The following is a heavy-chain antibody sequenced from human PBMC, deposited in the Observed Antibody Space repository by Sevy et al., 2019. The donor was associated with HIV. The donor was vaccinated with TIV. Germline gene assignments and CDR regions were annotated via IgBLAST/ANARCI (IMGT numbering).Heavy chain of an antibody. V-gene: IGHV1-2*06. J-gene: IGHJ4*02. CDR2: INPNSGAT. CDR1: GYTFTVYS. Sequence: ASVKVSCKASGYTFTVYSLHWVRQAPGQGLEWMGRINPNSGATNYAQKFQGRVTMTRDRSISTAYMELSRLRSDDTAVYYCARGVAVPAQGHFEYWGQGTLVTVSS. D-gene: IGHD2-2*01. CDR3: ARGVAVPAQGHFEY.